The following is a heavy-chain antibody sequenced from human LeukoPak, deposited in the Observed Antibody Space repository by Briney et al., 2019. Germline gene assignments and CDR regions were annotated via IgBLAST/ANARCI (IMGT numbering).Heavy chain of an antibody. V-gene: IGHV3-23*01. CDR3: AKDPRYCSSTSCYIALYYFDY. Sequence: GGSLRLSCAASGFTFGSYAMSWVRQAPGKGLEWVSAISGSGGSTYYADSVKGRFTISRDNSKNTLYLQMNSLRAEDTAVYYCAKDPRYCSSTSCYIALYYFDYWGQGTLVTVSS. D-gene: IGHD2-2*02. J-gene: IGHJ4*02. CDR2: ISGSGGST. CDR1: GFTFGSYA.